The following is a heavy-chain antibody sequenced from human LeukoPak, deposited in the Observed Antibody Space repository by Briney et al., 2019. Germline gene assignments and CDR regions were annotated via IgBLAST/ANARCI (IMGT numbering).Heavy chain of an antibody. Sequence: GGSLRLSCAASGFTFSSYGMRWVRQAPGKGLEWVAVISYDGSNKYYADSVKGRFTISRDNSKNTLYLQMNSLRAEDTAVYYCAKDPRDGYNDDAFDIWGQGTVVTVSS. CDR2: ISYDGSNK. V-gene: IGHV3-30*18. J-gene: IGHJ3*02. D-gene: IGHD5-24*01. CDR1: GFTFSSYG. CDR3: AKDPRDGYNDDAFDI.